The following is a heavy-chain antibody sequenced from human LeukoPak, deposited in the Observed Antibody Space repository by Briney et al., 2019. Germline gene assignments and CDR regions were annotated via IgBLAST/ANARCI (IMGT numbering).Heavy chain of an antibody. CDR1: GGSISSYY. CDR3: ARLVIPGDSGFSY. Sequence: SETLSLTCTVSGGSISSYYWSWIRQPPGKGLEWIGNIYHSGSTYYKPSLKSRVTISVDTSKNQFSLKLNSVTAADTAVYYCARLVIPGDSGFSYWGQGTLVTVSS. V-gene: IGHV4-59*08. J-gene: IGHJ4*02. CDR2: IYHSGST. D-gene: IGHD3-22*01.